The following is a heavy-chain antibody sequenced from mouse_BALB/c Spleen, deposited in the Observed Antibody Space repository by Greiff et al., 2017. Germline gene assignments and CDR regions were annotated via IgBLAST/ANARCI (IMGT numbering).Heavy chain of an antibody. V-gene: IGHV2-9*02. J-gene: IGHJ3*01. CDR2: IWAGGST. CDR1: GFSLTSYG. CDR3: AREVVPWFAY. Sequence: VKLVESGPGLVAPPQSLSITCTVSGFSLTSYGVHWVRQPPGKGLEWLGVIWAGGSTNYNSALMSRLSISKDNSKSQVFLKMNSLQTDDTAMYYCAREVVPWFAYWGQGTLVTVSA. D-gene: IGHD1-1*02.